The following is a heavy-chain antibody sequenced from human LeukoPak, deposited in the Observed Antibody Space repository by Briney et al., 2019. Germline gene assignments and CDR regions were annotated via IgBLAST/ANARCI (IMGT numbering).Heavy chain of an antibody. J-gene: IGHJ4*02. CDR1: GVTLSNAW. Sequence: PGGSLRLSCAASGVTLSNAWMSWVRQAPGKGLEWVGRIKSKFDGGTTDYAAPVKGRFTISRDDSKNTLFLQMNSLKTEDAAVYYCATLYSGSYNYFDYWGQGTLVTVSS. CDR2: IKSKFDGGTT. V-gene: IGHV3-15*01. CDR3: ATLYSGSYNYFDY. D-gene: IGHD1-26*01.